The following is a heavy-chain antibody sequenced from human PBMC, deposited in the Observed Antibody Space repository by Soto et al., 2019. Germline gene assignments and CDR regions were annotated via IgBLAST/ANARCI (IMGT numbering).Heavy chain of an antibody. CDR1: GGSISSGGYY. D-gene: IGHD5-12*01. J-gene: IGHJ5*02. Sequence: QVQLQESGPGLVKPSQTLSLTCTVSGGSISSGGYYWSWIRQHPGKGLEGIGYIYYSGSTYYNPSLKSRVTISVDTSKNQFSLKLSSVTAADTAMYYCARGEGGYERGWFDPWGQGTLVTVSS. CDR2: IYYSGST. V-gene: IGHV4-31*03. CDR3: ARGEGGYERGWFDP.